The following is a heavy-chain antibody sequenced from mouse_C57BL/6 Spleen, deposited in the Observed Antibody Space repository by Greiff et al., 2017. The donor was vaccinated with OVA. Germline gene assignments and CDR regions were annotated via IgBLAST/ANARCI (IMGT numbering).Heavy chain of an antibody. J-gene: IGHJ2*01. CDR3: ARGAGPRDY. CDR2: IDPSDSYT. V-gene: IGHV1-69*01. Sequence: VQRVESGAELVMPGASVKLSCKASGYTFTSYWMHWVKQRPGQGLEWIGEIDPSDSYTNYNQKFKGKSTLTVDKSSSTAYMQLSSLTSEDSAVYYCARGAGPRDYWGQGTTLTVSS. CDR1: GYTFTSYW.